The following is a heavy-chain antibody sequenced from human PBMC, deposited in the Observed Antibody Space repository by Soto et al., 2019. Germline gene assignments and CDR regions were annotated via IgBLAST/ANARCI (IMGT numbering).Heavy chain of an antibody. CDR3: TRDASRDSSARGWFDP. V-gene: IGHV3-21*01. CDR2: ISSNSAYI. D-gene: IGHD6-13*01. J-gene: IGHJ5*02. Sequence: AXESLRLSCAASGFTFRSFTMNWVRQAPGKGLEWVSTISSNSAYIYYTDALRGRFTISRDNAKNSLHLQMKSLRAEDTAVYYCTRDASRDSSARGWFDPWGPGTLVTVSS. CDR1: GFTFRSFT.